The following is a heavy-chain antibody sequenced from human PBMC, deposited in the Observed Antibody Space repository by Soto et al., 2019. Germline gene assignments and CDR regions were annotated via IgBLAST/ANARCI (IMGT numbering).Heavy chain of an antibody. V-gene: IGHV4-30-2*01. D-gene: IGHD3-16*01. CDR3: ARGFVHYFDY. CDR2: IYHSGST. Sequence: NPSETLSLTCAVSGGSISSGGYSWSWIRQPPGKGLEWIGYIYHSGSTYYNPSLKSRVTISVDRSKNQFSLKLSSVTAADTAVYYCARGFVHYFDYWGQGTLVTVSS. CDR1: GGSISSGGYS. J-gene: IGHJ4*02.